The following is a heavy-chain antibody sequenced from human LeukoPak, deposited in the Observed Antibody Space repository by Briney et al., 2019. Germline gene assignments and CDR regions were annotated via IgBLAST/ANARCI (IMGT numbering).Heavy chain of an antibody. CDR1: GFTFSSYA. Sequence: GGSLRLPCAASGFTFSSYAMSWVRQAPGKGLEWVSAISGSGGSTYYADSVKGRFTISRDNSKNTLYMQMNSLRAEDTAVYYCAKDGSSWYVDYFDDWGQGTLVTVSS. J-gene: IGHJ4*02. V-gene: IGHV3-23*01. D-gene: IGHD6-13*01. CDR3: AKDGSSWYVDYFDD. CDR2: ISGSGGST.